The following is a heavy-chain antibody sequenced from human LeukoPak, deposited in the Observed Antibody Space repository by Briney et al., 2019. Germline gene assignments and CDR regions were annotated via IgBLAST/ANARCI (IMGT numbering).Heavy chain of an antibody. D-gene: IGHD5-18*01. J-gene: IGHJ4*02. V-gene: IGHV3-21*01. CDR3: AREGRDSYGPFDY. CDR1: GFTFSSYS. CDR2: ISSSSSYI. Sequence: GGSLRLSCAASGFTFSSYSMNWVRQAPGEGLELVSSISSSSSYIYYADSVKGRFTISRDNAKNSLYLQMNRLRAEDTAVYYCAREGRDSYGPFDYWGQGTLVTVSS.